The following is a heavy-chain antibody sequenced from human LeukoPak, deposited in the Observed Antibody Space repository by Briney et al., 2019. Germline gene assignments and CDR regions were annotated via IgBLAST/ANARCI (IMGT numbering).Heavy chain of an antibody. V-gene: IGHV1-46*01. Sequence: ASVTVSCKASGYTFTTYYIHWLRQAPGQGLEWMGIINPSGGSTSYAQKFQGRVTMTRDTSTGTVYMELSSLRSEDTAVYYCASYGSGTYYCHYWGQGPLVTVSS. CDR3: ASYGSGTYYCHY. J-gene: IGHJ4*02. D-gene: IGHD3-10*01. CDR1: GYTFTTYY. CDR2: INPSGGST.